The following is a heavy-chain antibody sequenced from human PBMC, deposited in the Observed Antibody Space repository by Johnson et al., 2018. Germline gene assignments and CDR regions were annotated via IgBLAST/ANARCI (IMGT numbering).Heavy chain of an antibody. CDR3: GKTLRSQGPDYYYYHMDV. V-gene: IGHV1-69*09. CDR1: GGTLSSYT. CDR2: IIPLLSIT. J-gene: IGHJ6*03. Sequence: VQLVESGAEVKKPGSSVKVSCTASGGTLSSYTITWVRQAPGQGLEWMGRIIPLLSITTYAETFQGGVTINRDTSTKTAYMDLSSLASEATAVYYSGKTLRSQGPDYYYYHMDVWGKGTTVTVSS.